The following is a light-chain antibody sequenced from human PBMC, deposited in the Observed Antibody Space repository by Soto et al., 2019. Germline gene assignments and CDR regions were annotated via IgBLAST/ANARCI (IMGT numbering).Light chain of an antibody. CDR2: EVS. CDR1: SNDVGGYNY. Sequence: QSGLTQPASVPGSPGQSITISCTGTSNDVGGYNYVSWYQHHPGKAPKLMIYEVSDRPSGVSNRFSGSKSGNTASLAISGLQAEDEADYYCSSYTGSNIRYVFGTGTKVTV. J-gene: IGLJ1*01. CDR3: SSYTGSNIRYV. V-gene: IGLV2-14*01.